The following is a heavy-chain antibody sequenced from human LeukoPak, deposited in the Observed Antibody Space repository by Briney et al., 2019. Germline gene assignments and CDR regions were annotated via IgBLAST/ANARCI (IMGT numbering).Heavy chain of an antibody. CDR1: GYTFDSLG. CDR2: ISGYNGNK. D-gene: IGHD1-26*01. J-gene: IGHJ3*01. CDR3: ATAGSGGAHVKAFEF. V-gene: IGHV1-18*01. Sequence: ASVKVSCKVSGYTFDSLGITWVRQAPGQGLEWVGWISGYNGNKKYDQKVQDRVALTTETSTRTAYMELRSLRSDDTAVYYCATAGSGGAHVKAFEFGGQGTVVYVSS.